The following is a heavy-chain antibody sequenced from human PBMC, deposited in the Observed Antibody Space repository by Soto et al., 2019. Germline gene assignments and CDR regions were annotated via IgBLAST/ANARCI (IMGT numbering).Heavy chain of an antibody. J-gene: IGHJ4*02. D-gene: IGHD3-10*01. V-gene: IGHV3-21*02. CDR3: VRDGSILAMTR. CDR1: GFTFKNYN. Sequence: EVQLVESGGGLVKPGESLRLSCVASGFTFKNYNMNWVRQAPGKVLEWVSSIGGSDTVTYYADSVKGRFTISTDTAKGSLFLQMTSLRVEDTAVYFCVRDGSILAMTRWGQGTLVTVSS. CDR2: IGGSDTVT.